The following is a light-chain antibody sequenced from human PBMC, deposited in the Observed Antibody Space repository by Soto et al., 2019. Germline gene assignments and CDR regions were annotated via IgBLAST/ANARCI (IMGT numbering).Light chain of an antibody. J-gene: IGKJ1*01. Sequence: IQMTQSHSIMYAYVGDRVTITCRASQSISSWLAWYQQKPGKAPKILISKASNLDSGVPWRFRGRGSGTEFTLTISILQPDDVATYHCQQYNGYRSTFGQGTKVEI. CDR1: QSISSW. CDR2: KAS. CDR3: QQYNGYRST. V-gene: IGKV1-5*03.